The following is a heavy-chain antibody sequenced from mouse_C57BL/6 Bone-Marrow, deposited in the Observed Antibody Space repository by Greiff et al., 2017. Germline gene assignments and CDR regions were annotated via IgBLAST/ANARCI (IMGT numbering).Heavy chain of an antibody. CDR1: GFTFSSYG. V-gene: IGHV5-6*01. J-gene: IGHJ1*03. CDR2: ISSGGSYT. CDR3: ASVPVLLRYPWYFDV. Sequence: EVHLVESGGDLVKPGGSLKLSCAASGFTFSSYGMSWVRQTPDKRLEWVATISSGGSYTYYPDSVKGRFTISRDNAKNTLYLQMSSLKSEDTAMYYCASVPVLLRYPWYFDVWGTGTTVTVSS. D-gene: IGHD1-1*01.